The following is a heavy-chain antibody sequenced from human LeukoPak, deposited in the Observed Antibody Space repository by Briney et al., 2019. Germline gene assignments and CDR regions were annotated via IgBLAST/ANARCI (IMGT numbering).Heavy chain of an antibody. Sequence: SVKVSCKASGCTFSSYAICWVRQAPGQGLEWMGGIIPIFGTANYAQKFQGRVTITADESTSRAYMELSSLRSEDTTVYYCATTGKVGCVLISWHFDYWGQGTLVTVSS. CDR1: GCTFSSYA. D-gene: IGHD3-10*01. CDR3: ATTGKVGCVLISWHFDY. J-gene: IGHJ4*02. CDR2: IIPIFGTA. V-gene: IGHV1-69*13.